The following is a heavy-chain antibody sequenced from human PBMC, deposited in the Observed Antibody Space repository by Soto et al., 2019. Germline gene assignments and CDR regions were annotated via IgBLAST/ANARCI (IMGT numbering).Heavy chain of an antibody. Sequence: PGGSLRLSCAASGFTFSSHWMNWVRQGPGKGLVWVSRISGDGRTTSHADSVKGRFTISRDDAKNTLYLQMNSLRVEDTAVYYCARGVPNCSSSSCYFDFWGQGILVTVSS. CDR2: ISGDGRTT. D-gene: IGHD2-2*01. J-gene: IGHJ4*02. CDR1: GFTFSSHW. V-gene: IGHV3-74*01. CDR3: ARGVPNCSSSSCYFDF.